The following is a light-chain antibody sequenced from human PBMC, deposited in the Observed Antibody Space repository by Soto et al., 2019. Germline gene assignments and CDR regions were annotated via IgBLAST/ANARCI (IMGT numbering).Light chain of an antibody. CDR3: SSYTISFVRV. CDR2: EVT. CDR1: SSDVGGYNY. J-gene: IGLJ1*01. V-gene: IGLV2-14*01. Sequence: QSVLTQPASVSGSPGQSITISCTGTSSDVGGYNYVSWYQQHPGKAPKLMIYEVTNRPSGVSDRFSGSKSGNTASLTISGLQAEDEADYYCSSYTISFVRVFGTGTKGTVL.